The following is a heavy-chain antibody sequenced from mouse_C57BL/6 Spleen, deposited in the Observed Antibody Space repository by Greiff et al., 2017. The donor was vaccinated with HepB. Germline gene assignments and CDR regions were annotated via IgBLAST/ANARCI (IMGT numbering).Heavy chain of an antibody. J-gene: IGHJ4*01. Sequence: EVMLVESGGGLVKPGGSLKLSCAASGFTFSSYAMSWVRQTPEKRLEWVATISDGGSYTYYPDNVKGRFTISRDNAKNNLYLQMSHLKSEDTAMYYCARDSDYSNLYAMDYWGQRTSVTVSS. CDR3: ARDSDYSNLYAMDY. CDR1: GFTFSSYA. D-gene: IGHD2-5*01. CDR2: ISDGGSYT. V-gene: IGHV5-4*01.